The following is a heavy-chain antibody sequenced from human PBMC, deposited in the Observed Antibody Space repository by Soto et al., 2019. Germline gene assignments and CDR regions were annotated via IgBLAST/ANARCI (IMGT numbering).Heavy chain of an antibody. Sequence: EVQLVESGGGLVQPGGSLRLSCEASGFTFSSYWMHWVRQAPGKGLVCVSRINSDGSSTSFADSVKGRFTISRDNAKNTLYLQTNSLRVEDTAVYFWARGRGGAGAFDIWGQGTMVTVSS. V-gene: IGHV3-74*01. CDR3: ARGRGGAGAFDI. D-gene: IGHD3-16*01. J-gene: IGHJ3*02. CDR1: GFTFSSYW. CDR2: INSDGSST.